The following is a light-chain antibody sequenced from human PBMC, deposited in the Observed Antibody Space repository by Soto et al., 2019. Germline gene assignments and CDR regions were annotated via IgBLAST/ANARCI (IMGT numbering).Light chain of an antibody. CDR2: AAS. CDR3: QKYNSAPRWT. CDR1: QGISNY. J-gene: IGKJ1*01. V-gene: IGKV1-27*01. Sequence: DIQMTQSPSSLSASVGDRVTITCRASQGISNYLAWYQQKPGKVPKLLIYAASTLQSGVPSRFRGSGSGTDFTLTISSLQPEDVATYYCQKYNSAPRWTFGQGTKVEIK.